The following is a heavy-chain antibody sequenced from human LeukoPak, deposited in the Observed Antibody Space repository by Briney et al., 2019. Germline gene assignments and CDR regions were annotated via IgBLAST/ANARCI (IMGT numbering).Heavy chain of an antibody. D-gene: IGHD2-2*01. J-gene: IGHJ4*02. CDR1: GFTFDDYG. CDR2: INWNGGST. V-gene: IGHV3-20*04. Sequence: GGSLRLSCAASGFTFDDYGMSWVRQAPGKGLEWVSGINWNGGSTGYADSVKGRFTISRDNAKNSLYLQMNSLRAEDTALYYCVRGRYCSSTSCYAIFDYWGQGTLVTVSS. CDR3: VRGRYCSSTSCYAIFDY.